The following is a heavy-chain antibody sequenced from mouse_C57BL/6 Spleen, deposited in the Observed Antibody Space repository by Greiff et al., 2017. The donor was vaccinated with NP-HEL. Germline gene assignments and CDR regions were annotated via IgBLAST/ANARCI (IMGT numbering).Heavy chain of an antibody. D-gene: IGHD1-1*01. V-gene: IGHV1-62-2*01. CDR1: GYTFTEYT. Sequence: VQGVESGAELVKPGASVKLSCKASGYTFTEYTIHWVKQRSGQGLEWIGWFYPGSGSIKYNEKFKDKATLTADKSSSTVYMELSRLTSEDSAVYFCARHEDQDGSSYWYFYVWGTGTTVTVSS. J-gene: IGHJ1*03. CDR2: FYPGSGSI. CDR3: ARHEDQDGSSYWYFYV.